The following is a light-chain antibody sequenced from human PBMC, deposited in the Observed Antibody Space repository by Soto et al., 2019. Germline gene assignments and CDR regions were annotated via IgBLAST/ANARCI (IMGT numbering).Light chain of an antibody. CDR3: QHYGSSLIT. CDR2: GAS. CDR1: QSVSG. J-gene: IGKJ5*01. Sequence: EIVLTQSPGTLSLSPGERATLSCRASQSVSGMAWYQHIRGQAPRLLIYGASTRASGIPDRFSGSGSGTDFTLTINRLEPEDFSVYCCQHYGSSLITFGQGTRLEIK. V-gene: IGKV3-20*01.